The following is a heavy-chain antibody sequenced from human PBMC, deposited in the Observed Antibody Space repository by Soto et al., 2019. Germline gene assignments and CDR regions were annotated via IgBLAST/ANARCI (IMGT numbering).Heavy chain of an antibody. Sequence: QITLKESGPTLVKPTQTLTLTCTFSGFSLTTTGVGVGWIRQPPGKALEWVALIYWDDDKRYNPSLKRRLTITKDISKNQVVLTMTNMDPVDTATYSCAHRLSGDTGNWNYGAFDYWGQRTLVTVSS. D-gene: IGHD1-7*01. J-gene: IGHJ4*02. CDR2: IYWDDDK. CDR3: AHRLSGDTGNWNYGAFDY. V-gene: IGHV2-5*02. CDR1: GFSLTTTGVG.